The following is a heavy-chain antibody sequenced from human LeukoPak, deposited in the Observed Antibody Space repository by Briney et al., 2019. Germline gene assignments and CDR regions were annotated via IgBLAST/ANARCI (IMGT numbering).Heavy chain of an antibody. V-gene: IGHV3-48*01. CDR2: ITSSGSTT. CDR3: ARDPVTLGIVGATGFDY. J-gene: IGHJ4*02. D-gene: IGHD1-26*01. CDR1: GFTFSTYS. Sequence: GGSLRLSCAASGFTFSTYSMNWVRQAPGKGLEWVSYITSSGSTTCYADSVKGRFTISRDNAKNSLFLQMNSLRAEDTAVYYCARDPVTLGIVGATGFDYWGQGTLVTVSS.